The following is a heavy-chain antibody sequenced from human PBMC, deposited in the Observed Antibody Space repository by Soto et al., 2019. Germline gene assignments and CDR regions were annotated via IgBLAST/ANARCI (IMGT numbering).Heavy chain of an antibody. D-gene: IGHD2-2*01. V-gene: IGHV4-30-2*01. CDR3: ARGRVVVPAAVMFNCLDP. CDR2: IFHGGST. CDR1: GGYISGGYYS. Sequence: KPSETLSLTCAVSGGYISGGYYSWNWIRQPPGKGLEWIGYIFHGGSTYYNPSLRSRVTISVDRSRTQFSLKMSSVTAADTAVYYCARGRVVVPAAVMFNCLDPWGQGALVTVSS. J-gene: IGHJ5*02.